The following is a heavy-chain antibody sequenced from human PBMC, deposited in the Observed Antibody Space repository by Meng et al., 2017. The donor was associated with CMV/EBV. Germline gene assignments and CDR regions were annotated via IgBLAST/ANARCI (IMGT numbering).Heavy chain of an antibody. CDR1: GGSFSGYY. CDR2: INHSGST. J-gene: IGHJ6*02. Sequence: SETLSLTCAVYGGSFSGYYWSWIRQPPGKGLEWIGEINHSGSTNYNPSLKSRVTISVDTSKNQFSLKLSSVTAADTAVYYCARGLPSGGIRLFDYYYGMDVWGQGTTVTVSS. V-gene: IGHV4-34*01. CDR3: ARGLPSGGIRLFDYYYGMDV. D-gene: IGHD3-16*01.